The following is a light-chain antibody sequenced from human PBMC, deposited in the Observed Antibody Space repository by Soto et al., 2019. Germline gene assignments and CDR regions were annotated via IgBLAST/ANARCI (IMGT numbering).Light chain of an antibody. CDR2: DVS. CDR3: SSYTSSSTYV. V-gene: IGLV2-18*02. CDR1: SSDVGSYSR. J-gene: IGLJ1*01. Sequence: QSVLTQPPSVSGSPGQSVTISCTGTSSDVGSYSRVSWYQQPPGTAPKVMIYDVSNRPSGVPDRFSGSKSGNTASLTIYGLQAEDEYDYYCSSYTSSSTYVFGTGTKVTVL.